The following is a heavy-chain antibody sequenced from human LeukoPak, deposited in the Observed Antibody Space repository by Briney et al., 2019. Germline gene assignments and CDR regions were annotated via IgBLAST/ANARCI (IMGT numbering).Heavy chain of an antibody. CDR3: AEVKEQQLVGGPFDY. Sequence: PGGSLRLSCAASGFTFSSYWMSWVRQAPGKGLEWVANIKQDGSEKYYVDSVKGRFTISRDNAKNSLYLQMNSLRAEDTAVYYCAEVKEQQLVGGPFDYWGQGTLVTVSS. CDR2: IKQDGSEK. D-gene: IGHD6-13*01. J-gene: IGHJ4*02. V-gene: IGHV3-7*03. CDR1: GFTFSSYW.